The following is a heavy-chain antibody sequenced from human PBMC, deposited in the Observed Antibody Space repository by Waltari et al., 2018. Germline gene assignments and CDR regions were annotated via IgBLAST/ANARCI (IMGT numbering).Heavy chain of an antibody. CDR3: ARATAESALDS. D-gene: IGHD2-21*02. CDR1: GFTFINYG. Sequence: QVQLVESGGDVVQTGRSLRLSCSTSGFTFINYGMHWVRQAPGKGLEWVAGIWFDGSKKYYVDSVKGRFTISRDTSRNTLYLQMDSLRVEDTAMYYCARATAESALDSWGQGTRVIVS. J-gene: IGHJ4*02. CDR2: IWFDGSKK. V-gene: IGHV3-33*01.